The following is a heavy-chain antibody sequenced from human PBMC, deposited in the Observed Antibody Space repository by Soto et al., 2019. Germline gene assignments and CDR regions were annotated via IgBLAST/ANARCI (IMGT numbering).Heavy chain of an antibody. CDR3: ARGGGYSYGPNAAGYFDY. D-gene: IGHD5-18*01. V-gene: IGHV1-69*12. CDR1: GGTFSSYA. Sequence: QVQLVQSGAEVKKPGSSVKVSCKASGGTFSSYAISWVRQAPGQGLEWMGGIIPIFGTANYAQKFQGRVTITADESTSTAYRELSSLRSEDTAVYYCARGGGYSYGPNAAGYFDYWGQGTLVTVSS. CDR2: IIPIFGTA. J-gene: IGHJ4*02.